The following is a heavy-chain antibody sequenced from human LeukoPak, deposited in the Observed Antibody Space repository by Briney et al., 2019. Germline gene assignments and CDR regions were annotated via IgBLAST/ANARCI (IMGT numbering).Heavy chain of an antibody. D-gene: IGHD1-1*01. Sequence: SETLSLTCAVYGGSFSGYYWSWIRQPPGKGLEWIGEINHSGSTNYNPSLKSRVTISVDTSKNQFSLKLSSVTAADTAVYYCAGNWNGIDYWGQGTLVTVSS. CDR1: GGSFSGYY. J-gene: IGHJ4*02. CDR3: AGNWNGIDY. V-gene: IGHV4-34*01. CDR2: INHSGST.